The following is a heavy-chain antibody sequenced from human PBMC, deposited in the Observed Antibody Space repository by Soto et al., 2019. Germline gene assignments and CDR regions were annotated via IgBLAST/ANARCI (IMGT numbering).Heavy chain of an antibody. D-gene: IGHD5-12*01. CDR3: AKDVPYDPGVFDI. Sequence: PGGSLRLSCSASGFTFSEYSMHWVRQAPGKGLQYVSTISSDGDITYYADSVKGRFTISRDNSKNTLYLQMNSLRPEDTAVYYCAKDVPYDPGVFDIWGQGTMVTVSS. CDR2: ISSDGDIT. V-gene: IGHV3-64D*06. J-gene: IGHJ3*02. CDR1: GFTFSEYS.